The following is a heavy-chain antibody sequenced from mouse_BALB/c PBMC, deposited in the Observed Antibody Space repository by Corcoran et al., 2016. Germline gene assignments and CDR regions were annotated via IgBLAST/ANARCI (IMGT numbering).Heavy chain of an antibody. D-gene: IGHD3-2*01. J-gene: IGHJ3*01. CDR3: ARKAARDSSGYWSAY. CDR2: INTYTGER. Sequence: QIQLVQSGPGLKKPGETVKISCKASGCTFTNYGMYWVKQAPGKGLKWMGWINTYTGERTYADDFKGRFAFSLETSASTAYLQINNLKNEDMATYFCARKAARDSSGYWSAYWGQGTLVTVSA. V-gene: IGHV9-1*02. CDR1: GCTFTNYG.